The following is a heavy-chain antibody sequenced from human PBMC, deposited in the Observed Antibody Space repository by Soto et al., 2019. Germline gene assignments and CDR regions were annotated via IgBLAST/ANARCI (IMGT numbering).Heavy chain of an antibody. D-gene: IGHD6-13*01. J-gene: IGHJ4*02. Sequence: EVQLLESGGGLVQPGGSLRLACAASGFTFSSYAMSWVRQAPGKGLEWVSAISGSGGSTYYADSVKGRFTICRDNSKNTLYLQMNSLRAEDTAVYYCAQDSSSWYSGFDYCGQGTLVTVSS. CDR2: ISGSGGST. CDR1: GFTFSSYA. V-gene: IGHV3-23*01. CDR3: AQDSSSWYSGFDY.